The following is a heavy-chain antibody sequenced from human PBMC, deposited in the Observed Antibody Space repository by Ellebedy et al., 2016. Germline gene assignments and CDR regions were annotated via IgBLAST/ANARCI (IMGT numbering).Heavy chain of an antibody. Sequence: ASVKVSCKASGYTFTSYYMHWVRQAPGQGLEWMGIINPSGGSTSYAQKFQGRVTMTRDTSTSTVYMELSSLRSEDTAVYYCASYDYSNVNSYYYYGMDVWGQGTTVTVSS. V-gene: IGHV1-46*01. CDR1: GYTFTSYY. CDR3: ASYDYSNVNSYYYYGMDV. CDR2: INPSGGST. J-gene: IGHJ6*02. D-gene: IGHD4-11*01.